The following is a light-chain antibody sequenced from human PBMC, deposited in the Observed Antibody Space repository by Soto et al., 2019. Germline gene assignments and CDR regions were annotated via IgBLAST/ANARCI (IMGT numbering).Light chain of an antibody. CDR1: SSDIGAHNY. V-gene: IGLV2-14*03. Sequence: QSALTQAASVSGSPGQSITISCTGTSSDIGAHNYVSWYQHHPDKAPKLIIYGVTNRPSGVSNRFSGTKSATTASPTISGLQAEDEANYYCVSYTTSSTLVFGGGTKVTVL. CDR3: VSYTTSSTLV. J-gene: IGLJ3*02. CDR2: GVT.